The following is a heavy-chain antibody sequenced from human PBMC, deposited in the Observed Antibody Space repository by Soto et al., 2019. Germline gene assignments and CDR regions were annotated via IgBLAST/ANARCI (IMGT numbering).Heavy chain of an antibody. Sequence: EVQLLESGGGLVQPGVSLRLSCAASGFTFSYYWMHWVRQAPGMGLVWVSRIHSDGSSTTYADSVKGRFTISRDNARNTLYLQMNRLRAEDTAVYYCARGDRGAFDLWGQGTVLTVSS. CDR1: GFTFSYYW. J-gene: IGHJ3*01. D-gene: IGHD1-26*01. V-gene: IGHV3-74*01. CDR3: ARGDRGAFDL. CDR2: IHSDGSST.